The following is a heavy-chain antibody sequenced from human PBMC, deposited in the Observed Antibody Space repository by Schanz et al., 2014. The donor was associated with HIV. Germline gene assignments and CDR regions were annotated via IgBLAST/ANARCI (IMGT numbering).Heavy chain of an antibody. CDR1: GYTFSAYD. CDR3: ARAAFSSEYYYGMDV. D-gene: IGHD3-3*02. J-gene: IGHJ6*02. V-gene: IGHV1-8*02. Sequence: QVQLVQSGAEVKKPGASVEVSCEASGYTFSAYDINWVRQAPGQGLAWMGWMNPESGNTGIAEQFLGRLSLTRLTSTGTAYMELSSLRSADTAVYFCARAAFSSEYYYGMDVWGQGTTVTVSS. CDR2: MNPESGNT.